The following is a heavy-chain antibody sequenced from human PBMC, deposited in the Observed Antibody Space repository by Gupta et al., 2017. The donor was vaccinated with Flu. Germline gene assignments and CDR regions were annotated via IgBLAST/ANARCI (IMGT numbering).Heavy chain of an antibody. J-gene: IGHJ4*02. V-gene: IGHV4-38-2*01. CDR2: IYHSGST. Sequence: QVQLQESGPGLVKPSETLSLTCAVSGYSISSGYYWGWIRQPPGKGLEWIGSIYHSGSTYYNPSLKSRVTISVDTSKNQFSLKLSSVTAADTAVYYCARSPRSSWPIDYWGQGTLVTVSS. D-gene: IGHD6-13*01. CDR1: GYSISSGYY. CDR3: ARSPRSSWPIDY.